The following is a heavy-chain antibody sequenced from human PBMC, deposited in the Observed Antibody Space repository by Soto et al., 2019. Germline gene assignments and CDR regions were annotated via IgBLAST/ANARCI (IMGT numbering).Heavy chain of an antibody. Sequence: GGSMRLSCTASGFTFINYAMSWVLKTPGKGLEWVSDIGGSGGTTYSSDSVKGRFTISRDKSKNTLYLQMNSLRAEDTAVYYCAKVYSDSSGYYYPDAFDIWGQGTMVTVSS. J-gene: IGHJ3*02. CDR3: AKVYSDSSGYYYPDAFDI. V-gene: IGHV3-23*01. D-gene: IGHD3-22*01. CDR1: GFTFINYA. CDR2: IGGSGGTT.